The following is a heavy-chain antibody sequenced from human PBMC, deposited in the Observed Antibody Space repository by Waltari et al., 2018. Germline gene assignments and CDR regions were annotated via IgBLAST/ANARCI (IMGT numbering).Heavy chain of an antibody. CDR2: MNPNSGNT. Sequence: QVQLVQSGAEVKKPGASVKVSGKASGYTFTSQDTNWGRQAPGQGHGWMGWMNPNSGNTGYEQKFQGRVTITRNTSISTAYMELSSLRSEDTAVYYCARGSDGYNYGQSDDAFDIWGQGTMVTVSS. V-gene: IGHV1-8*03. J-gene: IGHJ3*02. CDR1: GYTFTSQD. D-gene: IGHD5-12*01. CDR3: ARGSDGYNYGQSDDAFDI.